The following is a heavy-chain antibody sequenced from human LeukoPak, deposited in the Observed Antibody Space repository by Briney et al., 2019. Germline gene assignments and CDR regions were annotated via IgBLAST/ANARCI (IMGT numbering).Heavy chain of an antibody. CDR2: ISGSGGST. D-gene: IGHD6-13*01. Sequence: GRSLRLSCAASGFTFSSYAMSWVRQAPGKGLEWVSAISGSGGSTYYADSVKGRFTISRDNSKNTLYLQMNSLRAEDTAVYYWAKSLGIAAAGTRAKPFDSWGQGTLVTVSS. CDR3: AKSLGIAAAGTRAKPFDS. J-gene: IGHJ5*01. CDR1: GFTFSSYA. V-gene: IGHV3-23*01.